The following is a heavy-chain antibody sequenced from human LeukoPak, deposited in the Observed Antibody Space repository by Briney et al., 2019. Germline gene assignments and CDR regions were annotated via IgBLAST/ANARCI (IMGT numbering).Heavy chain of an antibody. CDR2: INPSDGSI. CDR1: GYTFTSYY. V-gene: IGHV1-46*01. CDR3: AREPFDCSGDSCQKGQGGFDP. D-gene: IGHD2-15*01. J-gene: IGHJ5*02. Sequence: GAPVKVSCKTSGYTFTSYYIHWVRQAPGQGLEWMGIINPSDGSISYKQGFQGRVTMTSDTSTSTVHMELSSLRSDDTAVYYCAREPFDCSGDSCQKGQGGFDPWGQGTLVIVSS.